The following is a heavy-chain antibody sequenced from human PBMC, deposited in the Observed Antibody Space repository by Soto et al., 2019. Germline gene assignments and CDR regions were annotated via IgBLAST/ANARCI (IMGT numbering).Heavy chain of an antibody. CDR1: VYSFTNYW. J-gene: IGHJ4*02. CDR3: AIRTPSNDY. Sequence: PGESLKISCKGSVYSFTNYWISWVRQMPGKGLEWMGRIDPSDSYTNYSPSFQGHVTISIDKSISSAYVQWSSLKASDTAIYYCAIRTPSNDYWGQGTLVTVSS. V-gene: IGHV5-10-1*01. CDR2: IDPSDSYT. D-gene: IGHD1-7*01.